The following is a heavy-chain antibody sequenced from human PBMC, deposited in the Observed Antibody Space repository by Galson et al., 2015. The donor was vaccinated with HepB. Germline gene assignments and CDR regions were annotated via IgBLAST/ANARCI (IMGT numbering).Heavy chain of an antibody. V-gene: IGHV3-13*01. J-gene: IGHJ3*02. CDR3: AREGNNGGDHWLGALDI. Sequence: SLRLSCAASGFTFSSSEMHWVRQVSGKGLEWVSAIGNADDTYYADSVKGRFTISRENAKNSLYLQMNSLIAGDTAMYYCAREGNNGGDHWLGALDIWGQGTMVTVSS. CDR2: IGNADDT. D-gene: IGHD2-21*02. CDR1: GFTFSSSE.